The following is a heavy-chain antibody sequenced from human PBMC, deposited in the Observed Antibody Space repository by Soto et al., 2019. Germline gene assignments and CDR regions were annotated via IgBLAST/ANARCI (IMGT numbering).Heavy chain of an antibody. J-gene: IGHJ6*02. V-gene: IGHV4-30-4*01. CDR2: IYYSGST. CDR3: ATGGGDIVVVPAARGHLYYYGMDV. D-gene: IGHD2-2*01. CDR1: GGSISSGDYY. Sequence: TLSLTCTVSGGSISSGDYYWSWIRQPPGKGLEWIGYIYYSGSTYYNPSLKSRVTISVDTSKNQFSLKLSSVTAADTAVYYCATGGGDIVVVPAARGHLYYYGMDVWGQGTTVTVSS.